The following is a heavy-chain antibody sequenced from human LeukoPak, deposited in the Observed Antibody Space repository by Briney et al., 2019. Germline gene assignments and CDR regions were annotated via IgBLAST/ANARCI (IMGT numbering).Heavy chain of an antibody. Sequence: PSETLSLTCAVYGGSFSGYHWSWIRQPPGKGLEWIGDINHGGSTNYNPSLKSRATISVDTSKNQFSLKLSSVTAADTAVYYCARGRSMIGSWGQGTLVTVSS. CDR1: GGSFSGYH. D-gene: IGHD3-22*01. CDR2: INHGGST. CDR3: ARGRSMIGS. V-gene: IGHV4-34*01. J-gene: IGHJ5*02.